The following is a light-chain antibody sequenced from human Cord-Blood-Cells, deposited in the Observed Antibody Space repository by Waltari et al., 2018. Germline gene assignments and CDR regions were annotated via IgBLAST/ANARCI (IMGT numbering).Light chain of an antibody. V-gene: IGLV2-23*02. Sequence: QSALSQPASVSGSPGQSITISCTATSRHVVRYNLVSWYQQHPGKAPKLMIYEVSNRPPGVSNRLSGSKSGNTASLTISGLEAQDESDYYCCSYAGSSTYVFGTGTNVT. J-gene: IGLJ1*01. CDR1: SRHVVRYNL. CDR3: CSYAGSSTYV. CDR2: EVS.